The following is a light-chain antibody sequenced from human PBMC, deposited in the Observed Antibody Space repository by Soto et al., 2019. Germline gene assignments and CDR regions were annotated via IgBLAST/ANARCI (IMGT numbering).Light chain of an antibody. CDR3: QQRSKWPPIT. CDR1: QSVSRY. J-gene: IGKJ5*01. V-gene: IGKV3-11*01. CDR2: DAS. Sequence: EVVLKLSPATLSLSPKERATLSCRASQSVSRYLAWYQQKPGQAPRLLIYDASNRATGIPARFSGIGSGSDFTLTISSLEPEEVAVYFCQQRSKWPPITFGQGTRLE.